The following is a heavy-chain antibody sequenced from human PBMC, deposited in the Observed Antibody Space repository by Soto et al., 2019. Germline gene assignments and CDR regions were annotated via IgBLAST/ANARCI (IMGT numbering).Heavy chain of an antibody. CDR1: GYSFTSYW. CDR2: MYPGDSDT. V-gene: IGHV5-51*01. CDR3: ARDFAHSSSDN. D-gene: IGHD6-13*01. Sequence: PGESLKISCKASGYSFTSYWIGWVRQMPGKGLELMGIMYPGDSDTRYSPSFQGQVTVSRDNAKNSLYLQINSLRAEDTAVYYCARDFAHSSSDNWGQGTLVTVSS. J-gene: IGHJ4*02.